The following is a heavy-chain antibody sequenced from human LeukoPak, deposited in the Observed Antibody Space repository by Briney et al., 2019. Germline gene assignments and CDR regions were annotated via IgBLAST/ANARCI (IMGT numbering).Heavy chain of an antibody. CDR3: ARVGITMVRGVSPGCYFDY. D-gene: IGHD3-10*01. CDR1: GGTFSSYA. Sequence: ASVKVSCKASGGTFSSYAISWVRQAPGQGLEWMGGIIPIFGTANYAQKFRGRVTITADESTSTAYMELSSLRSEDTAVYYCARVGITMVRGVSPGCYFDYWGQGTLVTVSS. V-gene: IGHV1-69*13. J-gene: IGHJ4*02. CDR2: IIPIFGTA.